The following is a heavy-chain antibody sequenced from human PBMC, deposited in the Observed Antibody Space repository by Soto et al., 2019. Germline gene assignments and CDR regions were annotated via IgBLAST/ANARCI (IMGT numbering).Heavy chain of an antibody. CDR2: INPSGGST. V-gene: IGHV1-46*01. Sequence: ASVKVSCKASGYTYTSYYMHWARQEPGQGLEWMGIINPSGGSTSYAQKFQGRVTMTRDTSTSTVYMELSSLRSEDTAVYYCASGNSGSYYRSDAFDIWGQGTMVTVSS. J-gene: IGHJ3*02. CDR3: ASGNSGSYYRSDAFDI. D-gene: IGHD1-26*01. CDR1: GYTYTSYY.